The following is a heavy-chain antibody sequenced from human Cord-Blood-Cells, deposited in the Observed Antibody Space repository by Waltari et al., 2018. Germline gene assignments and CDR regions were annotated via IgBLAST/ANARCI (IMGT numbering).Heavy chain of an antibody. CDR3: AKDGNVFLDY. J-gene: IGHJ4*02. V-gene: IGHV3-30*18. CDR2: ISYDGSKK. D-gene: IGHD3-3*01. Sequence: QVQLVESGGGVVQPGRSLRLSCAASGFTFSSYGMHWVRQAPGKGLGWVSVISYDGSKKYYADSVKGRFTISRDNSKNTLYLQMNSLRAEDTAVYYCAKDGNVFLDYWGQGTLVTVSS. CDR1: GFTFSSYG.